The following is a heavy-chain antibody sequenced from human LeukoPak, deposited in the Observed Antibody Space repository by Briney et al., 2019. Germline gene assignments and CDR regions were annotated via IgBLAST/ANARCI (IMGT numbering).Heavy chain of an antibody. CDR1: GYTFTDYY. CDR2: INPNSGGA. Sequence: ASVKVSCKASGYTFTDYYMHWVRQAPGQGLEWMGRINPNSGGANYAQKFQGRVTMTRDTSISTAYMELSGLRSDDTAVYYCARDHSSSFDYWGQGTLVTVSS. J-gene: IGHJ4*02. CDR3: ARDHSSSFDY. D-gene: IGHD6-6*01. V-gene: IGHV1-2*06.